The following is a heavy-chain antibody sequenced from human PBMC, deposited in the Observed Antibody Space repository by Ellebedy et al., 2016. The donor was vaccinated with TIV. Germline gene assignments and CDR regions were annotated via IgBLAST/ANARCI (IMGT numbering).Heavy chain of an antibody. Sequence: LRLSCNVSGGSISSGGYYWSWIRQHPGKGLEWIGYIYYSGSTYYNPSLKRRVTISVDTSKNQFSLKLSSVTAADTAVYYCARHGSDFWSGYYKTRQEGYFDYWGQGTLVTVSS. CDR2: IYYSGST. J-gene: IGHJ4*02. CDR3: ARHGSDFWSGYYKTRQEGYFDY. CDR1: GGSISSGGYY. D-gene: IGHD3-3*01. V-gene: IGHV4-31*03.